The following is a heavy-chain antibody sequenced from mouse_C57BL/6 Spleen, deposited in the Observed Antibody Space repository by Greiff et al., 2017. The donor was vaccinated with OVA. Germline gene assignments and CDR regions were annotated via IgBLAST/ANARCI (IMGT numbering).Heavy chain of an antibody. J-gene: IGHJ4*01. V-gene: IGHV1-18*01. Sequence: EVQLQQSGPELVKPGASVKIPCKASGYTFTDYNMDWVKQSHGQSLEWIGDINPNNGCTIYNQKFKGKATLTVDKSSSTAYMELRSLTSEDTAVYYCARRAYGSSLYAMDYWGQGTSVTVSS. D-gene: IGHD1-1*01. CDR1: GYTFTDYN. CDR2: INPNNGCT. CDR3: ARRAYGSSLYAMDY.